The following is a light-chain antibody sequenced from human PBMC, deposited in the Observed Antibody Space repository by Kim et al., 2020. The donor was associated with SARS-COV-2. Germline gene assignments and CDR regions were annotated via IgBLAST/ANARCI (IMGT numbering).Light chain of an antibody. J-gene: IGLJ2*01. CDR2: EGN. CDR3: SSYAGSNNLV. V-gene: IGLV2-8*01. Sequence: GPSVPLSWTGTTSGVGAYNSVSWYQQHPGQAPKLLIYEGNKRPSGVPERFSGSKSGNPASLTVSGPQAEDEADYYCSSYAGSNNLVFGGGTQLTVL. CDR1: TSGVGAYNS.